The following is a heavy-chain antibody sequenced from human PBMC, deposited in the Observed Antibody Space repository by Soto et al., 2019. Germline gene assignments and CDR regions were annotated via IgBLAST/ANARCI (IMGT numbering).Heavy chain of an antibody. Sequence: SGPTLVNPTQTLPLTCTFSGISLTTSGLAVGWIRQAPGKALEWLGHISSNYGQRYSPSLKNRLTNTKDTSKNQVVLTMTNMDPVDTATYFCAHMPYYFSSGKDSCDYWGQGALVTVSS. J-gene: IGHJ4*02. CDR1: GISLTTSGLA. V-gene: IGHV2-5*01. CDR3: AHMPYYFSSGKDSCDY. D-gene: IGHD3-10*01. CDR2: ISSNYGQ.